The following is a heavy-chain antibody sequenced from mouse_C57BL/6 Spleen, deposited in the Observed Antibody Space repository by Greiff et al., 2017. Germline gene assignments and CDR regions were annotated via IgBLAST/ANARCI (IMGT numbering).Heavy chain of an antibody. CDR1: GFTFSDYG. CDR2: ISSGSSTI. CDR3: ARSITTVVVSPYYFDY. Sequence: EVKVVESGGGLVKPGGSLKLSCAASGFTFSDYGMHWVRQAPEKGLEWVAYISSGSSTIYYADTVKGRFTISRDNAKNTLFLQMTSLRSEDTAMYYCARSITTVVVSPYYFDYWGQGTTLTVSS. D-gene: IGHD1-1*01. V-gene: IGHV5-17*01. J-gene: IGHJ2*01.